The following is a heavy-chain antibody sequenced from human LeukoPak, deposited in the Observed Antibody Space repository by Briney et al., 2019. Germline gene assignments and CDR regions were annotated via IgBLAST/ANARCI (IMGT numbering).Heavy chain of an antibody. CDR2: ISYDGSNK. V-gene: IGHV3-30*04. CDR1: GFTFSSYA. Sequence: PGGSLRLSCAASGFTFSSYAMHWVRQAPGKGLEWVAVISYDGSNKYYADSVKGRFTISRDNSKNTLYLQMNSLRAEDTAVYYCARVGGEGYWGQGTLVTVSS. CDR3: ARVGGEGY. D-gene: IGHD3-3*01. J-gene: IGHJ4*02.